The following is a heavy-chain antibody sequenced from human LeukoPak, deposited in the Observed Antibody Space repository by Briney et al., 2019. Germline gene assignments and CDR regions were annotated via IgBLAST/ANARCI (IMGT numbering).Heavy chain of an antibody. Sequence: PGGSLRLSCAASGFTFSSYLMHWVRQAPGKGLVWVSRINSDGSSTTYADSVKGRFTISRDNAKNTLYLQMNSLRAEDTAVYYCARDLDYGGNFDYWGQGTLVTVSS. CDR2: INSDGSST. CDR1: GFTFSSYL. CDR3: ARDLDYGGNFDY. V-gene: IGHV3-74*01. D-gene: IGHD4-23*01. J-gene: IGHJ4*02.